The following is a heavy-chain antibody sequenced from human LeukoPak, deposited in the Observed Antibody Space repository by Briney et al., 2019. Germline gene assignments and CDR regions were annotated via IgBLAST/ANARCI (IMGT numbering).Heavy chain of an antibody. D-gene: IGHD3-22*01. CDR2: TRYDGSNK. CDR3: AKDQYYYDSSGYNDY. CDR1: GFTFSSYG. J-gene: IGHJ4*02. Sequence: GGSLRLSCAASGFTFSSYGMHWVRQAPGKGLEWVAFTRYDGSNKYYANSVKGRFTISRDNSKNTLYLQMNSLRAEDTAVYYSAKDQYYYDSSGYNDYWGQGTLVTVSS. V-gene: IGHV3-30*02.